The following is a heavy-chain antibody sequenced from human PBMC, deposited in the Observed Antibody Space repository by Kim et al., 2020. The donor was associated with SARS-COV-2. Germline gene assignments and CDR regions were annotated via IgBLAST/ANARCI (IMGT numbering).Heavy chain of an antibody. V-gene: IGHV4-59*01. CDR1: GGSISSYY. CDR2: IYYSGST. J-gene: IGHJ3*02. Sequence: SETLSLTCTVSGGSISSYYWSWIRQPPGKGLEWIGYIYYSGSTNYNPSLKSRVTISVDTSKNQFSLKLSSVTAADTAVYYCARACPLDRDAFDIWGQGTMVTVSS. CDR3: ARACPLDRDAFDI.